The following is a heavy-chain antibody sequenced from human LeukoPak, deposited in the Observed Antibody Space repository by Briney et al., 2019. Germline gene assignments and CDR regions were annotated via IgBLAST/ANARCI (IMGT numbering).Heavy chain of an antibody. Sequence: SETLSLTCTVSGGSISSYYWSWIRQPPGEGLEWIGYIYYSGSTNYNPSLKSRVTISVDTSKNQFSLKLSSVTAADTAVYYCARIIDIVVVPAAMPTYYFDYWGQGTLVTVSS. J-gene: IGHJ4*02. CDR2: IYYSGST. D-gene: IGHD2-2*01. V-gene: IGHV4-59*08. CDR3: ARIIDIVVVPAAMPTYYFDY. CDR1: GGSISSYY.